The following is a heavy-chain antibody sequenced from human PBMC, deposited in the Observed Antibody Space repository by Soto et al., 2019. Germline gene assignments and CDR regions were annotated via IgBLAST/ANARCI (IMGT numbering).Heavy chain of an antibody. D-gene: IGHD1-26*01. CDR2: VSSSSRHI. Sequence: GGARRLSWRGSGVTXXXXAXNGVXXXPGXXXEWVSSVSSSSRHIYYADSVKGRFTISRDNAKNSLYLQMNGLRAEDTALYYCARDPDVEYSGSSTTPRSLDSWRQGTPVTV. V-gene: IGHV3-21*01. CDR3: ARDPDVEYSGSSTTPRSLDS. CDR1: GVTXXXXA. J-gene: IGHJ4*02.